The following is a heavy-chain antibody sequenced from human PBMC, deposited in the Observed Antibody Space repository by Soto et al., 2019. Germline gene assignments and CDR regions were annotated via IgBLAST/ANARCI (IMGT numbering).Heavy chain of an antibody. V-gene: IGHV4-4*07. Sequence: GTLSLTCTVSGGSISSYYWSWIRQPAGKGLEWIGRIYTSGSTNYNPSLKSRVTMSVDTSKNQFSLKLSSVTAADTAVYYCARTYSSSVWFDPWGQGTLVTVSS. J-gene: IGHJ5*02. CDR3: ARTYSSSVWFDP. D-gene: IGHD6-6*01. CDR1: GGSISSYY. CDR2: IYTSGST.